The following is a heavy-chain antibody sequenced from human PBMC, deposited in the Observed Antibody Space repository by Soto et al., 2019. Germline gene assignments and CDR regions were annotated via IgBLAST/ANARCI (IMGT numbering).Heavy chain of an antibody. CDR3: AADATAWQQMVPSDY. CDR1: GFTFTSSA. J-gene: IGHJ4*02. CDR2: IAVGSGYT. V-gene: IGHV1-58*01. D-gene: IGHD2-8*01. Sequence: ASVKVSCKASGFTFTSSAFQWVRQARGQRLEWIGWIAVGSGYTDYAQRFQDRVTLTRDMSTATTYMELSRLTSEDTAIYYCAADATAWQQMVPSDYWGQGTLVTVSS.